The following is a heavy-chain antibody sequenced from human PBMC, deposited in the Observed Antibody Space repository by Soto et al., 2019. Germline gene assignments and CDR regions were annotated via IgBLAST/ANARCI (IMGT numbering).Heavy chain of an antibody. D-gene: IGHD3-10*01. J-gene: IGHJ6*03. V-gene: IGHV3-33*01. Sequence: GGSLRLSCAASGFTFSSYGMHWVRQAPDKGLEWVAVIWYDGSNKYYADSVKGRFTISRDNSKNTLYLQMNSLRAEDTAVYYCARDRWGRFGDTGYSYYMDVWGKGTTVTVSS. CDR3: ARDRWGRFGDTGYSYYMDV. CDR2: IWYDGSNK. CDR1: GFTFSSYG.